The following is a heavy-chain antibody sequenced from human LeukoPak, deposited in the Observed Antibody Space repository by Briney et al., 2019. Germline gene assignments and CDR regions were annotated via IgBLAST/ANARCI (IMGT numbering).Heavy chain of an antibody. CDR2: IRYDGSSK. J-gene: IGHJ4*02. D-gene: IGHD1-26*01. V-gene: IGHV3-30*02. Sequence: PGGSLRLSCTASGFTFSQYGMHWVRQAPGKGLEWVAFIRYDGSSKHYADSVKGRFTISKDNSKNTVYLQMNRLTLEDTAVYSCAKGFSGSYYAADYWGQGTLVTVSS. CDR3: AKGFSGSYYAADY. CDR1: GFTFSQYG.